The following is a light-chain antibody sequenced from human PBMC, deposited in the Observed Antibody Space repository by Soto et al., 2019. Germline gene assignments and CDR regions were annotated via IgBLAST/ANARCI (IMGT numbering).Light chain of an antibody. CDR1: QSISTS. CDR3: QQYNTDPWT. Sequence: DIQMTQSPSTLSASVGDRVTITCRASQSISTSLAWFRQKPGKAPKLLIYDASNLESGVPPRFSGSVSGTEFTLTISSLQPDDFATYFCQQYNTDPWTFGQGTEVDTK. V-gene: IGKV1-5*01. CDR2: DAS. J-gene: IGKJ1*01.